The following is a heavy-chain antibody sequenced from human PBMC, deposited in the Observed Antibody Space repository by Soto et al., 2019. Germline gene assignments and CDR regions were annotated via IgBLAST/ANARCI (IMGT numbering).Heavy chain of an antibody. CDR2: ISGSGGST. CDR1: GFTFSSYA. Sequence: GSLRLSCAASGFTFSSYAMSWVRQAPGKGLEWVSAISGSGGSTYYADSVKGRFTISRDNSKNTLYLQMNSLRAEDTAVYYCAKVDRLLWFGELRFGMDVWGQGTTVTVSS. J-gene: IGHJ6*02. CDR3: AKVDRLLWFGELRFGMDV. V-gene: IGHV3-23*01. D-gene: IGHD3-10*01.